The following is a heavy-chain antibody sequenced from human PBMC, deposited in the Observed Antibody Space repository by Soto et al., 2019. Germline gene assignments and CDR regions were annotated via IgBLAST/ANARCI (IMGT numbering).Heavy chain of an antibody. Sequence: GASLQVSCKVSGYTLTELSMHWVRQAPGKGLEWMGGFDPEDGETIYAQKFQGRVTMTEDTSTDTAYMELSSLRSGDTAVYYCATENRYYYDSSGLNYYYGMDVWGQGTTVTVSS. CDR3: ATENRYYYDSSGLNYYYGMDV. J-gene: IGHJ6*02. CDR2: FDPEDGET. V-gene: IGHV1-24*01. CDR1: GYTLTELS. D-gene: IGHD3-22*01.